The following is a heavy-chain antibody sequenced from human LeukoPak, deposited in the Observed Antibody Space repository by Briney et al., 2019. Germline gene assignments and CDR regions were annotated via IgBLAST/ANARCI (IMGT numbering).Heavy chain of an antibody. CDR1: GFTFSSYL. CDR2: IKQDGSEK. D-gene: IGHD6-19*01. Sequence: GGSLRLSCAASGFTFSSYLMSWVRQAPGKGLEWVANIKQDGSEKYYVDSVKGRFTISRDNAKNSLYLQMNSLRAEDTAVYYCASQIVVAGTLDGWYYYFDYWGQGTLVTVSS. V-gene: IGHV3-7*01. CDR3: ASQIVVAGTLDGWYYYFDY. J-gene: IGHJ4*02.